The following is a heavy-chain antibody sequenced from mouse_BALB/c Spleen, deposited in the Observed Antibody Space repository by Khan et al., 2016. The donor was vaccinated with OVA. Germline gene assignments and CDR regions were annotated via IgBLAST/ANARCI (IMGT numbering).Heavy chain of an antibody. Sequence: EVKLLESGPGLVKPSQSLSLTCTVAGYSITSDYAWNWIRQFPGNKLEWMGYISYSGSTSYNPSLKSRISITRDTSKNQFFLQLNSVTTEDTATXECAREVSLTGHAMDYWGQGTSVTVSS. V-gene: IGHV3-2*02. D-gene: IGHD4-1*01. CDR1: GYSITSDYA. CDR2: ISYSGST. CDR3: AREVSLTGHAMDY. J-gene: IGHJ4*01.